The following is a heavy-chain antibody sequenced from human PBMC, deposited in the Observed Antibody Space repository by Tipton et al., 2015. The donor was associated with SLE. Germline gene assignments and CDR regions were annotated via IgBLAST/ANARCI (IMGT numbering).Heavy chain of an antibody. Sequence: TLSLTCTVSSGSISSGGYYWSWIRQHPGKGLEWIGYIFDSGTTYYNPSLDRRLIISLDMSKKQFSLKLSSVTAEDTAVYYCARSVGAGSCSGGACLQPFDYWGQGTLVTVSS. J-gene: IGHJ4*02. CDR2: IFDSGTT. CDR3: ARSVGAGSCSGGACLQPFDY. V-gene: IGHV4-31*03. D-gene: IGHD2-15*01. CDR1: SGSISSGGYY.